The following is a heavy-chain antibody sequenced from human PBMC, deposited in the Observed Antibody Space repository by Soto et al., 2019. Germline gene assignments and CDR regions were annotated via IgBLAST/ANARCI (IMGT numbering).Heavy chain of an antibody. J-gene: IGHJ5*02. V-gene: IGHV1-69*13. CDR1: GGTFSRSA. CDR3: ARETYCGDDCYFPGFDP. CDR2: IMPFLGTT. D-gene: IGHD2-21*02. Sequence: ASVKVSCKASGGTFSRSAISWVRQAPGQGLEWMGVIMPFLGTTNYAQKFQGRVTITADEPTSTAYMALSSLRSEDTAVYFCARETYCGDDCYFPGFDPWGQGTLVTVSS.